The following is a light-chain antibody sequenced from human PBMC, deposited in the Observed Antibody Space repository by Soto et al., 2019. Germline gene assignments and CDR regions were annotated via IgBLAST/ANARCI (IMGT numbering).Light chain of an antibody. CDR2: DTT. CDR3: QQNGTSEII. J-gene: IGKJ5*01. Sequence: VLTQSPGTLSLSPGERATLSCRASQSLTNSFIAWYQQRPGQAPRLLIYDTTSRASGIPDRFSGSGSGTDFTLTISRLETEDFAVFYCQQNGTSEIIFGQGTRLEIK. V-gene: IGKV3-20*01. CDR1: QSLTNSF.